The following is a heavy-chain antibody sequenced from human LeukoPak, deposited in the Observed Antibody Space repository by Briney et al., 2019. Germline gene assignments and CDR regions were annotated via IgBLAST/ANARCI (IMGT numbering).Heavy chain of an antibody. V-gene: IGHV3-73*01. CDR1: GFTFSGSA. Sequence: GGSLRLSCAASGFTFSGSAMHWVRQASGKGLEWVGRIRSKANSYATAYAASVKGKFTISRDQSKNTAYLQMNSLKTEDTAVYYGNRSCSSTRCYRGSYFDYWGQGNLVTVSS. CDR2: IRSKANSYAT. D-gene: IGHD2-2*02. CDR3: NRSCSSTRCYRGSYFDY. J-gene: IGHJ4*02.